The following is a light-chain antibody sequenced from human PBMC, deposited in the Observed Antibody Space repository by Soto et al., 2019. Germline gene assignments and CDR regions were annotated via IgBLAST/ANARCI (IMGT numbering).Light chain of an antibody. CDR3: QQYDSYSADT. V-gene: IGKV1-5*01. CDR1: QSISRW. J-gene: IGKJ2*01. CDR2: DAS. Sequence: DIPMTQSPSTLSASVGDRVTITCRASQSISRWLAWYQQKPGKAPKLLIYDASNLECGVPLRFSGSASGTEFTLTISSLQPDDFATYYCQQYDSYSADTFGQGTKLEIK.